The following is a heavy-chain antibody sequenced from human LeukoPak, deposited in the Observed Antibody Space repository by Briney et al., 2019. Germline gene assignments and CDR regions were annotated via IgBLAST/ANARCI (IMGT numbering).Heavy chain of an antibody. V-gene: IGHV1-69*13. CDR2: IIPMVGTA. J-gene: IGHJ2*01. CDR3: APTSNFYDSSGPWGYFDL. Sequence: SVKVSCKASGYTFTSYGISWVRQAPGQGLEWMGGIIPMVGTANYGQKFAGRVTIIADESTNTAHMELSGLRSEDTAVYYCAPTSNFYDSSGPWGYFDLWGRGTLVTVSS. D-gene: IGHD3-22*01. CDR1: GYTFTSYG.